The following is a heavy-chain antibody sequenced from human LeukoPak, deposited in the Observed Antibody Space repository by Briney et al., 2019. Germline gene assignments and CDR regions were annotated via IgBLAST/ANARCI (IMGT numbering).Heavy chain of an antibody. J-gene: IGHJ4*02. CDR3: AKDFY. CDR2: IIPIFGTT. CDR1: GGSFTSYA. V-gene: IGHV1-69*13. Sequence: GASVKVSCKASGGSFTSYAISWVRQAPGQGLDWMGGIIPIFGTTDYAQKFQGRVTITADESTNTVYMQLSSLRSEDTAVYYCAKDFYWGQGTLVTVSS.